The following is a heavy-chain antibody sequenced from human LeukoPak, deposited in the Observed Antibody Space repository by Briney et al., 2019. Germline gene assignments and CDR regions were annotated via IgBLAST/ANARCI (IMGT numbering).Heavy chain of an antibody. CDR3: AKGADVEMATITFASDY. D-gene: IGHD5-24*01. J-gene: IGHJ4*02. CDR1: GFTFSSYA. Sequence: GGSLRLSCAASGFTFSSYAMSWVRQAPGKGLEWVSAISGSGGSTYYADSVKGRFTNSRDNSKNTLYLQMNSLRAEDTAVYYCAKGADVEMATITFASDYWGQGTLVTVPS. CDR2: ISGSGGST. V-gene: IGHV3-23*01.